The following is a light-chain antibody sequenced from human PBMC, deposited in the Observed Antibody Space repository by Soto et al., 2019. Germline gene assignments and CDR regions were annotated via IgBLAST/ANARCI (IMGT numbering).Light chain of an antibody. CDR3: QQYKSYPWT. V-gene: IGKV1-5*03. CDR2: EAS. CDR1: QSISNW. Sequence: DIQMTQSPSTLSASVGDRVTIACRASQSISNWLAWYQQKPGKPPKVLIYEASSLQSGVPSRFSGSGSGTEFTLTISSLQPDDFAIYHCQQYKSYPWTLGQGTKVDIK. J-gene: IGKJ1*01.